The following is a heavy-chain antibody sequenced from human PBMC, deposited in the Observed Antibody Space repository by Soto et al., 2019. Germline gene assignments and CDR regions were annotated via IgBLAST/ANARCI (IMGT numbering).Heavy chain of an antibody. Sequence: ASVKVSCKASGYTFTSYDINWVRQATGQGLEWMGWMNPNSGNTGYAQKFQGRVTMTRNTSISTAYMELSSLRSEDTAFFYCARVPAATYYYYYYMDVWGKGTTVTVSS. CDR1: GYTFTSYD. V-gene: IGHV1-8*01. D-gene: IGHD2-2*01. CDR2: MNPNSGNT. J-gene: IGHJ6*03. CDR3: ARVPAATYYYYYYMDV.